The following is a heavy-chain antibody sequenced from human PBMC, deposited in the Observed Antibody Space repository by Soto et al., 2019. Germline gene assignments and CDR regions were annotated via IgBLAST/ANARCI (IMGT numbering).Heavy chain of an antibody. D-gene: IGHD3-10*01. CDR2: IIPIFGTA. J-gene: IGHJ6*02. CDR1: GGTFSSYA. Sequence: SVKVSFKASGGTFSSYAISWVRQAPGQGLEWMGGIIPIFGTANYAQKFQGRVTITADESTSTAYMELSSLRSEDTAVYYCARVGYGSGHPIYYYYYGMDVWGQGTTVTVSS. CDR3: ARVGYGSGHPIYYYYYGMDV. V-gene: IGHV1-69*13.